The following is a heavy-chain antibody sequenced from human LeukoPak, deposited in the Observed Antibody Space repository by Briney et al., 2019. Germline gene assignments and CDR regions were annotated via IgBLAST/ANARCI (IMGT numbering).Heavy chain of an antibody. V-gene: IGHV4-34*01. CDR1: GGSFSGYY. Sequence: SETLSLTCAVYGGSFSGYYWSWIRQPPGKGLEWIGEINHSGSTNYNPSLKSRVTISVDTSKNQFSLKLSSVTAADTAVYYCARGFPRGVGHRHPWYFDLWGRGTLVTVSS. D-gene: IGHD2-8*02. CDR3: ARGFPRGVGHRHPWYFDL. CDR2: INHSGST. J-gene: IGHJ2*01.